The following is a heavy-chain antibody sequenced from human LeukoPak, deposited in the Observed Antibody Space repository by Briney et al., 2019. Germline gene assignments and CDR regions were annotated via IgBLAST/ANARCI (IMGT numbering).Heavy chain of an antibody. CDR2: ISAYNGNT. CDR3: ARATYRKYCSSTSCYVSVLPHFDY. J-gene: IGHJ4*02. V-gene: IGHV1-18*01. Sequence: ASVKVSCKASGYTFTSYGISWVGQAPGQGLEWMGWISAYNGNTNYAQKLQGRVTMTTDTSTSTAYMELRSLRSDDTAVYYCARATYRKYCSSTSCYVSVLPHFDYWGQGTLVTVSS. D-gene: IGHD2-2*01. CDR1: GYTFTSYG.